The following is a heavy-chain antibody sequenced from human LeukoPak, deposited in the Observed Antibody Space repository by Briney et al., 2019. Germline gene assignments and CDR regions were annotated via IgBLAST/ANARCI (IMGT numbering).Heavy chain of an antibody. D-gene: IGHD4-23*01. V-gene: IGHV3-48*03. CDR3: ARGAFYTDYVGFFDY. CDR2: ISSSGSTI. Sequence: GGSLRLSCAASGFTFSSYEMNWVRQAPGKGLEWVSYISSSGSTIYYADSVKGRFTISRDNAKNSLYLQMHSLRPEDTTVYYCARGAFYTDYVGFFDYWGQGTLVTVSS. J-gene: IGHJ4*02. CDR1: GFTFSSYE.